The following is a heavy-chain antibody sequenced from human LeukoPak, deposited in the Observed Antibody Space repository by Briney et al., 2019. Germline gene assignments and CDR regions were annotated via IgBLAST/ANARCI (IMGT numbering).Heavy chain of an antibody. CDR3: ARGLDWNDPHLGV. Sequence: SVKVSCKLSGGTFTRDAISWVRQVPGEGLEWMGRILPLLSTKNYARKFQGRVTLTADKSTGTAYMELSSLRSEDTAIYFCARGLDWNDPHLGVWGKGTTVIVSS. V-gene: IGHV1-69*04. CDR2: ILPLLSTK. D-gene: IGHD1-1*01. J-gene: IGHJ6*04. CDR1: GGTFTRDA.